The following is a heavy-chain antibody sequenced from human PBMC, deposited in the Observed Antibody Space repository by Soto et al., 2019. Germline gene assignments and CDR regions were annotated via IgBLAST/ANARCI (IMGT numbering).Heavy chain of an antibody. CDR3: ARDQGGSVSKRDLGGFDI. J-gene: IGHJ3*02. Sequence: SETLSLTCTVSGGSISSYYWSWIRQPPGKGLEWIGYIYYSGSTNYNPSLKSRVTISVDTSKNQFSLKLSSVTAADTAVYYCARDQGGSVSKRDLGGFDIWGQGTMVTVSS. V-gene: IGHV4-59*01. CDR1: GGSISSYY. D-gene: IGHD3-10*01. CDR2: IYYSGST.